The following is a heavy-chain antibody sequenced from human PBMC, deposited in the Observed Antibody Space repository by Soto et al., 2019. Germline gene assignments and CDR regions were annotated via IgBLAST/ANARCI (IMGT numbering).Heavy chain of an antibody. CDR3: ASVEDYYYYYMDV. J-gene: IGHJ6*03. V-gene: IGHV3-48*01. Sequence: EVQLVESGGGLVQPRGSLRLSCAASGFSFRSYSMNWVRQAPGKGLEWVSYISSSSSTIYYADSVKGRFTISRDNAKNSLYLQMNSLRAEDTAVYYCASVEDYYYYYMDVWGKGTTVTVSS. CDR2: ISSSSSTI. CDR1: GFSFRSYS.